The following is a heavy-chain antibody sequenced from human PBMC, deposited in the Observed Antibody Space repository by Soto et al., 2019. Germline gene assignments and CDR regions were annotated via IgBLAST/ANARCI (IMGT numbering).Heavy chain of an antibody. J-gene: IGHJ4*02. CDR2: ISGDGSRP. CDR3: VADTDSYGFSYFDY. D-gene: IGHD5-18*01. Sequence: GGSLRLSCAASGFTFSSYWMHWVRQAPGKGLVWVSRISGDGSRPSYADSVKGRFTISRDNAKNTLYLQMNNLRAEDTAMYYCVADTDSYGFSYFDYWGQGALVTVSS. V-gene: IGHV3-74*01. CDR1: GFTFSSYW.